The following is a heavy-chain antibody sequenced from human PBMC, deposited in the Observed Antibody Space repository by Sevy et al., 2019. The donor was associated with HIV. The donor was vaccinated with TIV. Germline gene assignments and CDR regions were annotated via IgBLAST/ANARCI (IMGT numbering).Heavy chain of an antibody. V-gene: IGHV3-30*04. CDR2: ISYDGNYK. Sequence: GGSLRLSCVASGFTFPIYSVLWVRQAPGNGLEWLTLISYDGNYKYYADSVKGRFTISRDNSNNILYLQMSSLRVEDTALYFCARVAVEYCTNDCYHRFDHWGLRTLVTVSS. CDR3: ARVAVEYCTNDCYHRFDH. D-gene: IGHD2-8*01. CDR1: GFTFPIYS. J-gene: IGHJ4*02.